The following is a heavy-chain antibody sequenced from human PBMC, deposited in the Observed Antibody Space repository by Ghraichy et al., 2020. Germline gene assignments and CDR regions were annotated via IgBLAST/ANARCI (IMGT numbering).Heavy chain of an antibody. CDR3: ARDSTAWSRLWDYYYYGMDV. J-gene: IGHJ6*02. V-gene: IGHV1-69*13. Sequence: SVKVSCKASGGTFSSYAISWVRQAPGQGLEWMGGIIPIFGTANYAQKFQGRVTITADESTSTAYMELSSLRSEDTAVYYCARDSTAWSRLWDYYYYGMDVWGQGTTVTVSS. CDR2: IIPIFGTA. D-gene: IGHD3-16*01. CDR1: GGTFSSYA.